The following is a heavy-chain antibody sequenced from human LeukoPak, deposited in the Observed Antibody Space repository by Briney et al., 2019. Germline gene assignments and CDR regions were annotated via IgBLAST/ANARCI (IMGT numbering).Heavy chain of an antibody. D-gene: IGHD6-19*01. CDR1: GGSISSYY. Sequence: SETLSLTCTVSGGSISSYYWSWFRQPPGKGLEWIGYIYYSGSTNYNPSLKSRVTISVDTSRNQFSLKLSSVTAADTAVYYCARGLPGYSNGDDAFDVWGQGTMVTVSS. J-gene: IGHJ3*01. V-gene: IGHV4-59*01. CDR3: ARGLPGYSNGDDAFDV. CDR2: IYYSGST.